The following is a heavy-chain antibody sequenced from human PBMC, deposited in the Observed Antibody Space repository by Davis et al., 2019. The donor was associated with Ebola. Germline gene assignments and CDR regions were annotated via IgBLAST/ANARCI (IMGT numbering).Heavy chain of an antibody. V-gene: IGHV1-3*01. CDR2: VHGGNGNT. D-gene: IGHD6-19*01. CDR1: GFILTNYA. Sequence: ASVKVSCKASGFILTNYAIHWVRQAPGQRLEWMGWVHGGNGNTKYSQKFQGRVTITADKSTSTAFMELSSLRSEDTAVYYCARDRVGAVAGRYYYYGMDVWGQGTTVTVSS. CDR3: ARDRVGAVAGRYYYYGMDV. J-gene: IGHJ6*02.